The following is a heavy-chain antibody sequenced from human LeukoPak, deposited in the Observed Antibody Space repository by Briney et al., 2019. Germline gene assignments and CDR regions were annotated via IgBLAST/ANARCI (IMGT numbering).Heavy chain of an antibody. V-gene: IGHV3-33*01. J-gene: IGHJ5*02. CDR3: AREQWLVHDYWFDP. Sequence: GGSLRLSCAASGFTFSSYGMHWVRQAPGKGLEWVAVIWYDGSNKYYADSVKGRFTISRDNSKNTLYLQMNSLRDEDTAVYYCAREQWLVHDYWFDPWGQGTLVTVSS. CDR1: GFTFSSYG. D-gene: IGHD6-19*01. CDR2: IWYDGSNK.